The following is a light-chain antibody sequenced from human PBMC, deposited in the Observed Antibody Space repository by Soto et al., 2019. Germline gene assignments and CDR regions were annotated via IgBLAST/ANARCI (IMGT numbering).Light chain of an antibody. CDR1: QSVSSSY. Sequence: EIVLTQSPGTLSLSPGERATLSCRASQSVSSSYLAWYQHNPGRAPRLLIYGASTRATGIPARFSGSGSGTDFTLTISSLQSEDFAVYYCQHYNYWPPKTFGQGTKV. CDR3: QHYNYWPPKT. V-gene: IGKV3-15*01. J-gene: IGKJ1*01. CDR2: GAS.